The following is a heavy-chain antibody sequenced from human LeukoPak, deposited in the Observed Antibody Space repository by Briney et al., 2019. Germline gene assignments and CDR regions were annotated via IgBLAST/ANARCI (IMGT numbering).Heavy chain of an antibody. CDR3: ANFGTMFWSGYYPPNNYYGMDV. CDR2: ISGSGGST. J-gene: IGHJ6*02. V-gene: IGHV3-23*01. Sequence: HPGGSLRLSCAASGFTFSSYAMSWVRQAPGKGLEWVSAISGSGGSTYYADSVKGRFTISRDNSKNTLYLQMNSLRAEDTAVYYCANFGTMFWSGYYPPNNYYGMDVWGQGTTVTVSS. D-gene: IGHD3-3*01. CDR1: GFTFSSYA.